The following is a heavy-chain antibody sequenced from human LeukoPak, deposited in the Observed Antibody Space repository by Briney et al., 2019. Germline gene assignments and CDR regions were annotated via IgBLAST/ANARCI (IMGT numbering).Heavy chain of an antibody. V-gene: IGHV4-31*03. CDR1: GGSISSGGYY. J-gene: IGHJ5*02. CDR2: VYYSGST. D-gene: IGHD3-22*01. Sequence: SETLSLTCTVSGGSISSGGYYWSWIRQHPGKGLEWTGYVYYSGSTYYNPSLKSRVTISVDTSKNQFSLKLSSVTAADTAVYYCARSSTYYYDSSGDNWFDPWGQGTLVTVSS. CDR3: ARSSTYYYDSSGDNWFDP.